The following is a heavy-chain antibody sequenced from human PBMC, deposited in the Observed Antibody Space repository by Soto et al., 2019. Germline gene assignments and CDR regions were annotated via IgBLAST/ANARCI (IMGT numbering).Heavy chain of an antibody. CDR1: GDSVSSNTAT. D-gene: IGHD2-8*01. CDR3: VRLIGNSWLDS. V-gene: IGHV6-1*01. Sequence: SETLSLTCAISGDSVSSNTATWDWIRQSPSRGLEWLGRTYYRSKWYVDYAVFVKSRITINPDTSNNQLSLQLNSVTPDDTAVDYCVRLIGNSWLDSWGQGTLGTFSS. CDR2: TYYRSKWYV. J-gene: IGHJ5*01.